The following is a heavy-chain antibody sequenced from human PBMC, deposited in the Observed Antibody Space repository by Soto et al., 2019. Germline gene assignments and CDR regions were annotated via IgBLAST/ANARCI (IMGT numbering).Heavy chain of an antibody. Sequence: HITVKDCDPTLVKPTQTLTLTCTFSGFLLTTRGVGVCWIRQPPEKALECLALMYWDNDKRYSPSLQRRISITNDTSHNQVVLTRAIVHPVDTATYYCASNSNFYQYDCLDPLGQGTMVSVSS. CDR2: MYWDNDK. CDR3: ASNSNFYQYDCLDP. V-gene: IGHV2-5*02. CDR1: GFLLTTRGVG. D-gene: IGHD3-3*01. J-gene: IGHJ5*02.